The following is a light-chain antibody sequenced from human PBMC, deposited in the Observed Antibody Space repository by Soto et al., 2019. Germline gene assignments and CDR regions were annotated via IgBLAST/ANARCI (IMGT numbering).Light chain of an antibody. V-gene: IGKV4-1*01. CDR2: WAS. J-gene: IGKJ4*01. CDR3: QQYYTTPLT. Sequence: DIVMTQSPDSLAVSLGERATINCKSSQSVLYSSNHQNYLAWYQQKPGQPPQLLICWASTRESGVPDRFSGSGSGTDFTLTISSLQAEDVAVYYCQQYYTTPLTFGGGTKVDIK. CDR1: QSVLYSSNHQNY.